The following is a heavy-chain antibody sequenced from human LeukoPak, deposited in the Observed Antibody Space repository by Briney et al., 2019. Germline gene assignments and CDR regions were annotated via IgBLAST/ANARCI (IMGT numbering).Heavy chain of an antibody. CDR2: ISTSGGST. Sequence: PGGSLRLSCAASGFAFSTYAMTWVRRAPGKGLEWVSSISTSGGSTYYADSVKGRFTISRDNSRNTLYPQMNSLRAEDTALYYCAKVAPDSTISSLTPVYPFDYWGQGTLVTVSS. J-gene: IGHJ4*02. CDR3: AKVAPDSTISSLTPVYPFDY. CDR1: GFAFSTYA. V-gene: IGHV3-23*01. D-gene: IGHD2/OR15-2a*01.